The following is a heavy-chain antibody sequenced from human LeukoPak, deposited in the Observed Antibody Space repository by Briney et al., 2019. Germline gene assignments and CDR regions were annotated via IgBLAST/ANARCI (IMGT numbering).Heavy chain of an antibody. J-gene: IGHJ4*02. Sequence: ASVKVSCKASGYTFTGYYMHWVRQAPGQGLEWMGWINPNSGGTNYAQKLQGRVTMTTDTSTSTAYMELRSLRSDDTAVYYCARGSIGYFDWLLPSYFDYWGQGTLVTVSS. CDR1: GYTFTGYY. D-gene: IGHD3-9*01. CDR2: INPNSGGT. V-gene: IGHV1-2*02. CDR3: ARGSIGYFDWLLPSYFDY.